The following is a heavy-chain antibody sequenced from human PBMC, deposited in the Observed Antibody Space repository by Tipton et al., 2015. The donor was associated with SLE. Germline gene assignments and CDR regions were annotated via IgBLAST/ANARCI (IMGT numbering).Heavy chain of an antibody. CDR2: IYNRGST. D-gene: IGHD5-24*01. CDR1: GGSITSDYYH. V-gene: IGHV4-61*09. CDR3: ARLEWDGYNSPPYFDS. Sequence: TLSLTCSVSGGSITSDYYHWNWIRQPPGTGLAWIGHIYNRGSTHYNTSLKSRATISEDTSKNQFSLKLTSVTAADTAIYYCARLEWDGYNSPPYFDSWGQGILVTVSS. J-gene: IGHJ4*02.